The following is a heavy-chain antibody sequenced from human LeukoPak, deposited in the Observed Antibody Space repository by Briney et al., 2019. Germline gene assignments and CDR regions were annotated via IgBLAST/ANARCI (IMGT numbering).Heavy chain of an antibody. CDR2: IYYSGST. CDR3: TRAGSSSWYGDDY. D-gene: IGHD6-13*01. Sequence: SETLSLTCTVSGGSISSSSYYWGWIRQPPGKGLEWIGSIYYSGSTYYNPSLKSRVTISVDTSKNQFSLKLSSVTAADTAVYYCTRAGSSSWYGDDYWGQGTLVTVSS. V-gene: IGHV4-39*07. J-gene: IGHJ4*02. CDR1: GGSISSSSYY.